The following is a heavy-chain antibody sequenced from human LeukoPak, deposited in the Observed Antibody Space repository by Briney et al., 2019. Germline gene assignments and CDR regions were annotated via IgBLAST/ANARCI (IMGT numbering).Heavy chain of an antibody. D-gene: IGHD3-10*01. V-gene: IGHV3-49*04. CDR2: IRKKSYGGTT. J-gene: IGHJ4*02. Sequence: GGSLRLSCTASGFTFGDYAMSWVRQAPGKGLEWVGFIRKKSYGGTTEYAASVKGRFTISRDDSKSIAYLQMNSLKTEGTAVYYCTRGGSGIPRWGQGTLVTVSS. CDR1: GFTFGDYA. CDR3: TRGGSGIPR.